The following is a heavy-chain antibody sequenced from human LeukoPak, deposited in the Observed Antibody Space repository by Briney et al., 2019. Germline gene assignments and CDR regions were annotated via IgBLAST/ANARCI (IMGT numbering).Heavy chain of an antibody. V-gene: IGHV3-30*02. D-gene: IGHD3-10*01. CDR1: GVSLSTYG. CDR3: AKSAVRDYASGVDYFDY. Sequence: GGSLRLSCEVTGVSLSTYGIHWVRQAPGKGLEWVAFIRFDGAYKHTANSVKGRFTISRDNAQNTVYLYMNTLRTEDTAVYYCAKSAVRDYASGVDYFDYWGQGTLVSVSS. CDR2: IRFDGAYK. J-gene: IGHJ4*02.